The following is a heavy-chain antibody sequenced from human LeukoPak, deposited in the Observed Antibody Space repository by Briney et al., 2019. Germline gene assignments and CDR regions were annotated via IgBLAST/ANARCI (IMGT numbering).Heavy chain of an antibody. CDR1: GYTFTSYD. J-gene: IGHJ4*02. CDR3: ARVRYRLAETYIDY. Sequence: GASVKVSCKASGYTFTSYDINWVRQATGQGLEWMGWMNPNSGNTGYAQKFQGRVTMTRNTSISTAYMGLSSLRSEDTAVYYCARVRYRLAETYIDYWGQGTLVTVSS. CDR2: MNPNSGNT. V-gene: IGHV1-8*01. D-gene: IGHD3-9*01.